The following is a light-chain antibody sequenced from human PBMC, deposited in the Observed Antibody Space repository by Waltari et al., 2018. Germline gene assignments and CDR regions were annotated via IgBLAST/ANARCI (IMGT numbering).Light chain of an antibody. CDR3: SSFTRTNSWV. V-gene: IGLV2-14*03. J-gene: IGLJ3*02. CDR1: SSDVGGYNY. Sequence: HSALAQPASVSGSPGQSITISCTGTSSDVGGYNYVSWYQQQPGKAPRLMIYDVNNRPSWVSNRFSGSKSGNTASLTISGLQAEDEADYYCSSFTRTNSWVFGGGTKLTVL. CDR2: DVN.